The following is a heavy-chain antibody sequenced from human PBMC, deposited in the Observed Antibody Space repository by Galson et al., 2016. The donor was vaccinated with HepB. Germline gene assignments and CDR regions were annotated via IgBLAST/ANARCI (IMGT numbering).Heavy chain of an antibody. J-gene: IGHJ6*03. V-gene: IGHV3-53*01. CDR3: AKDRGHEPPYYKDV. D-gene: IGHD3-16*01. Sequence: SLRLSCAASGFTVSSYYMSWVRQAPGKGLEWVSVIFYGGTTYYADSVEGRFTISRDDSMNTLYLQMNGLRVEDTAVYYCAKDRGHEPPYYKDVWGNGTTVIVSS. CDR2: IFYGGTT. CDR1: GFTVSSYY.